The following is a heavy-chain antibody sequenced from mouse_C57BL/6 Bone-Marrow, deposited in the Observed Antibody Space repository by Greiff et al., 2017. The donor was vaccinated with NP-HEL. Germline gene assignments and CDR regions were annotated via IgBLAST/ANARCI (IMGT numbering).Heavy chain of an antibody. D-gene: IGHD4-1*01. CDR2: IYPGDGDT. V-gene: IGHV1-82*01. J-gene: IGHJ2*01. CDR3: ARSGNWDYFDY. CDR1: GYAFSSSW. Sequence: VQLKQSGPELVKPGASVKISCKASGYAFSSSWMNWVKQRPGKGLELIGRIYPGDGDTNYNGKFKGKATLTADKSSSTAYMQLSSLTSEDSAVYFCARSGNWDYFDYWGQGTTLTVSS.